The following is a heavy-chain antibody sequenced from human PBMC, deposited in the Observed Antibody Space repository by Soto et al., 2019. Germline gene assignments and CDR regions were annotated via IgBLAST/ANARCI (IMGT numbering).Heavy chain of an antibody. V-gene: IGHV3-66*01. Sequence: EVQLVESGGGLVQPGGSLRLSCAASGFTVSSNYMSWVRQAPGKGLEWVSVIYSGGSTYYADSVKGRFTISRDNSKNTLYLQMNSLRAEDTAVYYCARERNDILTGGGFDYYYYYMDVWGKGTTVTVSS. CDR2: IYSGGST. J-gene: IGHJ6*03. D-gene: IGHD3-9*01. CDR1: GFTVSSNY. CDR3: ARERNDILTGGGFDYYYYYMDV.